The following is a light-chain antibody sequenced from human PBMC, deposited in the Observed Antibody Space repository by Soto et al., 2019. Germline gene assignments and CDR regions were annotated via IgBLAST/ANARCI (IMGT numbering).Light chain of an antibody. CDR1: SSDVGGNNY. Sequence: QSALTQPASVSGSPGQSITISCTGTSSDVGGNNYVSWYQHHPGKAPKLMIYEVSNRPSGVSHRFSGSTSGNTASLTISGLQADDEADYYCSSYAGTSVVFGGGTKLTVL. J-gene: IGLJ3*02. CDR2: EVS. V-gene: IGLV2-14*01. CDR3: SSYAGTSVV.